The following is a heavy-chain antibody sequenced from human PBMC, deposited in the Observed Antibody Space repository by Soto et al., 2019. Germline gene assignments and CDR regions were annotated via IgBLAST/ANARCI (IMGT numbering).Heavy chain of an antibody. J-gene: IGHJ4*02. V-gene: IGHV4-59*01. Sequence: SETLSLTCTVSGGSISSYYWSWIRQPPGKGLEWIGYIYYSGSTNYNPSLKSRVTISVDTSKNQFSLKLSSVTAADTAVYYCARVPYSGYVFYYWGQGTLVTVSS. CDR2: IYYSGST. D-gene: IGHD5-12*01. CDR3: ARVPYSGYVFYY. CDR1: GGSISSYY.